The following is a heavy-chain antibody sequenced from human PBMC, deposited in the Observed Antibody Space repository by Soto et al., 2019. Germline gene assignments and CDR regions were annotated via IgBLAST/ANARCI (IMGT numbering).Heavy chain of an antibody. CDR2: IYYSGST. V-gene: IGHV4-59*12. Sequence: QVQLQESGPGLVKPSETLSLTCTVSGGSISSYYWSWIRQPPGKGLEWIRYIYYSGSTNYNPSLKTRVTISIDSSTNQFSLEPSSVAAADTAMYYCAGDALAYVGCFDPWGQGTLVTVSS. D-gene: IGHD3-16*01. CDR3: AGDALAYVGCFDP. J-gene: IGHJ5*02. CDR1: GGSISSYY.